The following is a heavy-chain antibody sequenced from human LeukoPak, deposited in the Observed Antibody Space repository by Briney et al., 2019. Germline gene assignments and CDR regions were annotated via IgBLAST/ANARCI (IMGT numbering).Heavy chain of an antibody. CDR1: GFTFSTYA. CDR3: ATLYSYGYFDY. J-gene: IGHJ4*02. CDR2: MSFDENIK. D-gene: IGHD5-18*01. V-gene: IGHV3-30*03. Sequence: GRSLRLSCAASGFTFSTYAMHWVRQAPGKGLEWVAVMSFDENIKYYADSVKGRFTISRDNSKNTLYLQMNSLRVDDTAVYCCATLYSYGYFDYWGQGTLVTVSS.